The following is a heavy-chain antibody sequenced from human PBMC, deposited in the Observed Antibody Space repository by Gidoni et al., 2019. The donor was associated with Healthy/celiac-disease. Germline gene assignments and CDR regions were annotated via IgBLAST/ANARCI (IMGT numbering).Heavy chain of an antibody. CDR3: ARDRSGYSGSFLYFDY. Sequence: QVQLQESGPGLVKPSQPLSLPCTVSGGSISRYYWSWIRQPPGKGLEWIGYIYYSGSTNYNPSLKSRVNISVDTAKNQFSLKLSSVTAADTAVYYCARDRSGYSGSFLYFDYWGQGTLVTVSS. V-gene: IGHV4-59*01. CDR1: GGSISRYY. CDR2: IYYSGST. D-gene: IGHD1-26*01. J-gene: IGHJ4*02.